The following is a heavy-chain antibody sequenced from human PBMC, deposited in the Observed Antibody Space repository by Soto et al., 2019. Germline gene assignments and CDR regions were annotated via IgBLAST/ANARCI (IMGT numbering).Heavy chain of an antibody. CDR3: AYSTGWYRLDV. CDR2: ILHSGET. J-gene: IGHJ3*01. Sequence: QVQLQESGPGLVKPSGTLSLTCAVSGDSITNSRWWTWGRQPPGKGLEWIGDILHSGETNYNPSLKSRVFIAVDKSQNQFSLRVSSVTAADTAFYYCAYSTGWYRLDVWGQGTLVTVSS. D-gene: IGHD6-19*01. V-gene: IGHV4-4*02. CDR1: GDSITNSRW.